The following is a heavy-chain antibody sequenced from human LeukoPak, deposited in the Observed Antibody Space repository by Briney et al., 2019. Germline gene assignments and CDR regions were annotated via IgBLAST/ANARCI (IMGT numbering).Heavy chain of an antibody. D-gene: IGHD3-3*01. J-gene: IGHJ4*02. V-gene: IGHV3-74*01. CDR2: INSDGSST. CDR3: TRSFWSGPTDY. CDR1: GFTFSSYW. Sequence: GGSLRLSCAASGFTFSSYWMHWVRQAPGKGLVWVSRINSDGSSTSYADSVKGRFTISRDNAKNTLYLQMNSLRAEDTAVYYCTRSFWSGPTDYWGQGTLVTVSS.